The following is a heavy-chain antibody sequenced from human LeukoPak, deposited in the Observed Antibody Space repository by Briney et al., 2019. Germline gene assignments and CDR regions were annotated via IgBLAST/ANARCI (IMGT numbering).Heavy chain of an antibody. CDR3: ARGRYSRYYFDY. J-gene: IGHJ4*02. CDR1: GGSFSGYY. Sequence: SETLSLTCAVYGGSFSGYYWSWIRQPPGKGLEWIGYIYYSGSTNYNPSLKSRVTISVDTSKNQFSLKLSSVTAADTAVYYCARGRYSRYYFDYWGQGTLVTVSS. CDR2: IYYSGST. V-gene: IGHV4-59*08. D-gene: IGHD5-18*01.